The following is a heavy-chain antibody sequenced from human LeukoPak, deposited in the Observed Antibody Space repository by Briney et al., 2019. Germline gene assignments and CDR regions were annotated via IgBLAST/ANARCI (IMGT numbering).Heavy chain of an antibody. CDR3: ARDFRWAQRYYYYYMDV. CDR1: GFTFSSYW. J-gene: IGHJ6*03. Sequence: GGSLRLSCAASGFTFSSYWMSWVRQAPGKGLEWVANIKQDGSEKYYVDSVKGRFTISRDNAKNSLYLQMNSLRAEDTAVYYCARDFRWAQRYYYYYMDVWGKGTTVTVSS. D-gene: IGHD4-23*01. CDR2: IKQDGSEK. V-gene: IGHV3-7*01.